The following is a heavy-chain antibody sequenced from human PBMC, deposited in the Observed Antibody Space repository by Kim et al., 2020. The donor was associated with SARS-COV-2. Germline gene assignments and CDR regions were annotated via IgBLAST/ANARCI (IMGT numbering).Heavy chain of an antibody. J-gene: IGHJ4*02. CDR3: ARDHFGS. Sequence: GGSLRLSCAASGFAFSNYIMHWGRQAPGKGLEYVSAINKNGDGLYYANSVKGRFIVSRDNTKNMLYLQMGSLRAEDTAVYYCARDHFGSWGQGTLVTVSS. V-gene: IGHV3-64*01. CDR1: GFAFSNYI. CDR2: INKNGDGL.